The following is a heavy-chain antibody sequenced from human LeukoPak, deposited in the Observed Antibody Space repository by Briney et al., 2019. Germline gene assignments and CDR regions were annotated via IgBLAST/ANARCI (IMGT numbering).Heavy chain of an antibody. Sequence: SETLSLTCTVFGGSISSYYWSWIRQPPGKGLEWIGYIYYSGSTNYNPSLKSRVTISVDKSKNQFSLKLSSVTAADTAVYYCARLGWRTYYYDSSGYHRGARFDYWGQGTLVTVSS. V-gene: IGHV4-59*12. CDR3: ARLGWRTYYYDSSGYHRGARFDY. J-gene: IGHJ4*02. D-gene: IGHD3-22*01. CDR2: IYYSGST. CDR1: GGSISSYY.